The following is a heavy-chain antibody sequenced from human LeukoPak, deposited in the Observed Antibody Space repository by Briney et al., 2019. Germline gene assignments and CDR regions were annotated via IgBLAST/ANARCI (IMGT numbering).Heavy chain of an antibody. Sequence: GESLKISCKGSGYSFTSYWTGWVRQMPGKGLGWMGIIYPGDSDTRYSPSFQGQVTISADKSISTAYLQWSSLKASDTAMYYCARPRAPLRIDAFDIWGQGTMVTVSS. J-gene: IGHJ3*02. CDR1: GYSFTSYW. D-gene: IGHD4-17*01. CDR3: ARPRAPLRIDAFDI. V-gene: IGHV5-51*01. CDR2: IYPGDSDT.